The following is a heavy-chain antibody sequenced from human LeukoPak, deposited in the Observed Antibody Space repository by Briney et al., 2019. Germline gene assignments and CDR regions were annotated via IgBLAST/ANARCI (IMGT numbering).Heavy chain of an antibody. J-gene: IGHJ4*03. Sequence: GGSLRLSCAASGFTFSSYAMTWVRQAPGKGLEWVSGISGSGGNTYYANSVKGRFTISRDNSKSTLYLQMNNLGAEDTSLYYCAKCMAEPGTCYFDNWGRGTLVTVSS. CDR2: ISGSGGNT. D-gene: IGHD6-13*01. V-gene: IGHV3-23*01. CDR3: AKCMAEPGTCYFDN. CDR1: GFTFSSYA.